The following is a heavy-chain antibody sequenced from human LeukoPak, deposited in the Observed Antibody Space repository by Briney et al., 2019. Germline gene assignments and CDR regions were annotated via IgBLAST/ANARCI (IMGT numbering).Heavy chain of an antibody. D-gene: IGHD2-2*01. CDR2: IYYSGST. Sequence: SETLSLTCTVSGGSISSSSYYWGWIRQPPGQGLEWIGSIYYSGSTHYNPSLKSRVTISVDTSKNQFSLKLSSVTAADTAVYYCASPIVVVPAAIPSVYGMDVWGQGTTATVSS. J-gene: IGHJ6*02. V-gene: IGHV4-39*01. CDR1: GGSISSSSYY. CDR3: ASPIVVVPAAIPSVYGMDV.